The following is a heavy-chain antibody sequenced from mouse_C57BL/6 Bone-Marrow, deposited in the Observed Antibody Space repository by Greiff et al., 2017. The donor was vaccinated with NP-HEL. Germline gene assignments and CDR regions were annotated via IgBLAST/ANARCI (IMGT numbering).Heavy chain of an antibody. CDR3: ARKNYGNGNWYFDV. D-gene: IGHD2-1*01. CDR1: GFSLTSYG. CDR2: IWSGGST. V-gene: IGHV2-2*01. J-gene: IGHJ1*03. Sequence: QVQLQQSGPGLVQPSQSLSITCTVSGFSLTSYGVHWVRQSPGKGLEWLGVIWSGGSTDYNAAFISRLSISKDNSKSQVFFKMNSLQADDTAIYYCARKNYGNGNWYFDVWGTGTTVTVSS.